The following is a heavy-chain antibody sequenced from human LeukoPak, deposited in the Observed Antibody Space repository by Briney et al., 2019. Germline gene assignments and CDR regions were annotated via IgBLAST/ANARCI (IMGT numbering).Heavy chain of an antibody. CDR2: INHSGST. CDR3: ASVGYSYSFDY. D-gene: IGHD5-18*01. Sequence: PSETLSLTCTVSGYSISSGYYWGWIRQPPGKGLEWIGEINHSGSTNYNPSLKSRVTISVDTSKNQFSLKLSSVTAADTAVYYCASVGYSYSFDYWGQGTLVTVSS. J-gene: IGHJ4*02. CDR1: GYSISSGYY. V-gene: IGHV4-38-2*02.